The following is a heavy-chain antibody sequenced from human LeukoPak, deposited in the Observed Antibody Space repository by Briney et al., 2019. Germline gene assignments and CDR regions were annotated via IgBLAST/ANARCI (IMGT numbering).Heavy chain of an antibody. Sequence: GGSLRLSCAASGFTFSSYGMHRVRQAPGKGLEWVAVISYDGSNKYYADSVKGRFTISRDNSKNTLYLQMNSLRAEDTAVYYCARGEDGGYYYAFDIWGQGTMVTVSS. D-gene: IGHD3-22*01. CDR3: ARGEDGGYYYAFDI. V-gene: IGHV3-30*03. CDR1: GFTFSSYG. J-gene: IGHJ3*02. CDR2: ISYDGSNK.